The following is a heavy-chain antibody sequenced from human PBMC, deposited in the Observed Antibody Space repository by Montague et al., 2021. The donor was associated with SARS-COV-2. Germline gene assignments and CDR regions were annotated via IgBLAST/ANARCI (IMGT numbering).Heavy chain of an antibody. CDR1: GGSISSYY. V-gene: IGHV4-59*08. CDR3: ARHPIGSFPRYGMDV. CDR2: IYYSGST. J-gene: IGHJ6*02. Sequence: SETLSLTCTVSGGSISSYYWSWIRQPPGKGLEWIGHIYYSGSTNXXPSLKSRVTISVDTSKNQLSLKLSSVTAADTAVYYCARHPIGSFPRYGMDVWGQGTTVTVSS. D-gene: IGHD2-15*01.